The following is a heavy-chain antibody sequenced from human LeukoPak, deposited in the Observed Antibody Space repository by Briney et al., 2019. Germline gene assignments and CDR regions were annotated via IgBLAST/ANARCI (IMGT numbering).Heavy chain of an antibody. CDR3: ARIRLWDYDSSGYYL. D-gene: IGHD3-22*01. CDR2: ISAYNGNT. V-gene: IGHV1-18*01. CDR1: GYTFTSYG. Sequence: ASVKVSCKASGYTFTSYGISWVRQAPGQGLEWMGWISAYNGNTNYAQKLQGRVTITTDTSTSTAYMELRSLRSDDTAVYYCARIRLWDYDSSGYYLWGQGTLVTVSS. J-gene: IGHJ4*02.